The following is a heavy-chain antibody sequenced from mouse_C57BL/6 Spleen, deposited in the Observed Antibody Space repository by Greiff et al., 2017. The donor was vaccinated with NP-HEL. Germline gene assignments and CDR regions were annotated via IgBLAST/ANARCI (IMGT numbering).Heavy chain of an antibody. V-gene: IGHV10-1*01. J-gene: IGHJ3*01. CDR3: VSHITTVPY. Sequence: EVKLVESGGGLVQPKGSLKLSCAASGFSFNTYAMNWVRQAPGKGLEWVARIRSKSNNYATYYADSVKDRFTISRDDSESMLYLQMNNLKTEDTAMYYCVSHITTVPYWGQGTLVTVSA. D-gene: IGHD1-1*01. CDR1: GFSFNTYA. CDR2: IRSKSNNYAT.